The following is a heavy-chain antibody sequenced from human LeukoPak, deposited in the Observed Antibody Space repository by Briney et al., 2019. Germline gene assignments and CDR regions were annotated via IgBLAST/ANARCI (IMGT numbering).Heavy chain of an antibody. D-gene: IGHD3-3*01. CDR3: ATWSGFHHVY. CDR2: ISSSGSTI. J-gene: IGHJ4*02. V-gene: IGHV3-11*04. CDR1: GFTFSDYY. Sequence: GGSLRLSCAASGFTFSDYYMSWIRQAPGKGLEWVSYISSSGSTIYYADSVKGRFTISRDNAKNTLYLQMGSLRAEDMAVYYCATWSGFHHVYWGQGTLVTVSS.